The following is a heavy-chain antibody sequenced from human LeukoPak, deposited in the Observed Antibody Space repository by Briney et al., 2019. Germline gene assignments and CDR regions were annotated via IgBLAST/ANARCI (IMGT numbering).Heavy chain of an antibody. Sequence: GSLRLSFSTSGFTFSNHAIGRVRQAPGKGLGWVPTFSGSGGSTYYADSVKGRFTISRDNSKNTLYLQMNSLRAEDTAVYYCAKDLPSITMIVGGFDPWGQGTLVTVSS. V-gene: IGHV3-23*01. CDR1: GFTFSNHA. CDR2: FSGSGGST. CDR3: AKDLPSITMIVGGFDP. D-gene: IGHD3-22*01. J-gene: IGHJ5*02.